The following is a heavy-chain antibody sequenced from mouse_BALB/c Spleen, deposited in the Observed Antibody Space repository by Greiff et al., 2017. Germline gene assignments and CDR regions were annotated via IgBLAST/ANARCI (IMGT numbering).Heavy chain of an antibody. D-gene: IGHD1-1*01. V-gene: IGHV2-9*02. CDR2: IWAGGST. CDR1: GFSLTSYG. CDR3: ARGDYGYAMDY. J-gene: IGHJ4*01. Sequence: VKLVESGPGLVAPSQSLSITCTVSGFSLTSYGVHWVRQPPGKGLEWLGVIWAGGSTNYNSALMSRLSISKDNSKSQVFLKMNSLQTDDTAMYYCARGDYGYAMDYWGQGTSVTVSS.